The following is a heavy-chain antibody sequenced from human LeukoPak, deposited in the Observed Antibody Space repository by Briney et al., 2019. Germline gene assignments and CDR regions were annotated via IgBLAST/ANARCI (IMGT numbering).Heavy chain of an antibody. CDR2: IGSYAGDT. CDR1: TSY. Sequence: ASVKVSCKATSYISWVRQAPGQGPEWMGWIGSYAGDTYYAQKFQGRVTVTTDTSSSTAYMELRSLRSDDTAVYYCARDFWNFDDSRGYYRDFDSWGQGTLVTVSS. D-gene: IGHD3-22*01. V-gene: IGHV1-18*01. J-gene: IGHJ5*01. CDR3: ARDFWNFDDSRGYYRDFDS.